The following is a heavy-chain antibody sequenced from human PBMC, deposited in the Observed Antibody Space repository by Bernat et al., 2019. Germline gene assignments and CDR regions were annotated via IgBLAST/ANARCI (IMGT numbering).Heavy chain of an antibody. D-gene: IGHD6-19*01. CDR1: GFTFSSYG. Sequence: QVQLVESGGGVVQPGRSLRLSCAASGFTFSSYGMHWVRQAPGKGLEWVAVIWYDGSNKYYADSVKGRFTISRDNSKNTLYLQMNSLRAEDTAVYYCARDSPRSSGWYTSYFDLWGRGTLVTVSS. CDR3: ARDSPRSSGWYTSYFDL. CDR2: IWYDGSNK. V-gene: IGHV3-33*01. J-gene: IGHJ2*01.